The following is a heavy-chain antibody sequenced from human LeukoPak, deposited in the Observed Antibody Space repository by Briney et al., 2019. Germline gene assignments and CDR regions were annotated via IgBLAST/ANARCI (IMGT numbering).Heavy chain of an antibody. CDR2: VNPNSGNT. D-gene: IGHD2-8*02. J-gene: IGHJ4*02. V-gene: IGHV1-8*01. Sequence: GASMKVSCKASGYTFTSYEINWVRQATGQGLEWMGWVNPNSGNTGYAQRFQGRVTMTRNTSINTAYMELSSLRSEDTAVYCCARGPRSPRTDFDYWGQGTLVTVSS. CDR3: ARGPRSPRTDFDY. CDR1: GYTFTSYE.